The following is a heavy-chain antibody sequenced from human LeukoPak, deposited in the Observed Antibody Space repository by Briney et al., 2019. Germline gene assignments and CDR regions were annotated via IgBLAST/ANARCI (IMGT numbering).Heavy chain of an antibody. CDR3: ARGGSGSYYSLGYFDY. J-gene: IGHJ4*02. D-gene: IGHD3-10*01. Sequence: SGTLSLTCAVSGGSISSSNWWSWVRPPPGKGLEWIGEIYHSGSTYYNPSLKSRVTISVDTSKNQFSLKLSSVTAADTAVYYCARGGSGSYYSLGYFDYWGQGTLVTVSS. CDR1: GGSISSSNW. V-gene: IGHV4-4*02. CDR2: IYHSGST.